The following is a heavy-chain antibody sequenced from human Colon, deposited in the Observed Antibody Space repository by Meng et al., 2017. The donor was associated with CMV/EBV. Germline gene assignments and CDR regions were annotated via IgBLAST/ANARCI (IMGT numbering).Heavy chain of an antibody. Sequence: GESLKISCSASGLPIVSHYMAWVRQAPGKGLQWVSLIYAVGTPYHADSVKGRFTISRDNDRNIIDLQMSSLTADDTAIYYCVTGTTGYFDLWGQGTLVTVSS. CDR1: GLPIVSHY. J-gene: IGHJ4*02. D-gene: IGHD1-7*01. CDR2: IYAVGTP. V-gene: IGHV3-53*01. CDR3: VTGTTGYFDL.